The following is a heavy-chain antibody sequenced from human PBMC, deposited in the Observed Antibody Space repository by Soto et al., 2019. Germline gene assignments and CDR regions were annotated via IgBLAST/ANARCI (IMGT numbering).Heavy chain of an antibody. J-gene: IGHJ6*02. V-gene: IGHV1-18*04. CDR3: ARFSGGVYNTYYFYYGMDV. CDR2: ITTYNGNT. D-gene: IGHD2-15*01. CDR1: GYSFTSYG. Sequence: GALVKVSCKASGYSFTSYGISWVRQAPGQGLDWMGWITTYNGNTKYAQDLQGRVTMTTDTSTSTAYMELRSLRSDDTAVYYCARFSGGVYNTYYFYYGMDVWGQGTTVTVSS.